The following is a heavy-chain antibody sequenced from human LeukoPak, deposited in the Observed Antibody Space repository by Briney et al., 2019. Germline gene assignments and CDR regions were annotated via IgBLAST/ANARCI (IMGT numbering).Heavy chain of an antibody. CDR1: GLTFTGYS. J-gene: IGHJ4*02. D-gene: IGHD4-23*01. Sequence: GGSLRLSCAASGLTFTGYSMIWVRQAPGKGLEWISFTTTSSNTIYYADSVKGRFTISRDNAKKSLYLQMDSLREEDTAVYYCARVGGATLVTMYFDYWGQGTLVTVST. CDR2: TTTSSNTI. V-gene: IGHV3-48*02. CDR3: ARVGGATLVTMYFDY.